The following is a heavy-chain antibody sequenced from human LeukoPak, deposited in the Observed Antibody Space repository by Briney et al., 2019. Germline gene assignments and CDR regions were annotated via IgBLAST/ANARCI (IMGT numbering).Heavy chain of an antibody. CDR1: GYTFTDYY. J-gene: IGHJ5*02. V-gene: IGHV1-46*01. CDR3: ARDGDENSSSWSWFDP. D-gene: IGHD6-13*01. Sequence: ASVKVSCKASGYTFTDYYMHWVRQAPGQGLGWMGIINPSAGTTTYAQKFQGRVTMTRDTSTSTVYMELSSLRSEDTAVYYCARDGDENSSSWSWFDPWGQGTLVTVSS. CDR2: INPSAGTT.